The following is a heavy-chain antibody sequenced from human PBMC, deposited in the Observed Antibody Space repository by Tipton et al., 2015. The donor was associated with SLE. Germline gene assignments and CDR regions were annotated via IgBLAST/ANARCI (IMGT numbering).Heavy chain of an antibody. CDR2: LYYSGSP. CDR1: GGSISSSSYY. J-gene: IGHJ2*01. Sequence: TLSLTCTVSGGSISSSSYYWGWIRQPPGKGLEWLGSLYYSGSPFYSPSLKSRVTISMDTPKNHFSLKLTSVTAVDTAVYYCARRGGNGDLRYFDLWGRGTLVTVSS. V-gene: IGHV4-39*07. CDR3: ARRGGNGDLRYFDL. D-gene: IGHD4-17*01.